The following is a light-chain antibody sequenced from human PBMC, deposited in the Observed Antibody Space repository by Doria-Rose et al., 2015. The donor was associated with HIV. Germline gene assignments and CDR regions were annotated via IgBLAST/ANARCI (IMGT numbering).Light chain of an antibody. CDR1: QNINRF. V-gene: IGKV1-39*01. J-gene: IGKJ1*01. CDR3: QQSFSTPRT. CDR2: AAS. Sequence: MTQSPSSLSASVGDRVTITCRASQNINRFLNWYQQKPGKVPKVLIYAASSLQSRVTSRFSGSGSGTDFTLTISSLQPEDFATYYCQQSFSTPRTFGQGTKVEIK.